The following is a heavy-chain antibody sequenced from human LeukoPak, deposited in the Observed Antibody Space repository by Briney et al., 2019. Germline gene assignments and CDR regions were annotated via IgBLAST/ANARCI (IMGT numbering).Heavy chain of an antibody. Sequence: SETLPLTCTVSGGSISSSSYYWGWIRQPPGKGLEWIGSIYYSGSTYYNPSLKSRVTISVDTSKNQFSLKLSSVTAADTAVYYCARGTRATGSDWGQGTLVTVSS. V-gene: IGHV4-39*07. J-gene: IGHJ4*02. CDR1: GGSISSSSYY. D-gene: IGHD1-26*01. CDR2: IYYSGST. CDR3: ARGTRATGSD.